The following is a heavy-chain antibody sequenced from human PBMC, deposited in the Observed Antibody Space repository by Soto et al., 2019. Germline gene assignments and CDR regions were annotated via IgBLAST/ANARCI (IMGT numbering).Heavy chain of an antibody. CDR1: GFTFRWFG. D-gene: IGHD3-10*01. J-gene: IGHJ4*02. CDR3: AKGEVRGIIPSYFDY. CDR2: ISNDGSNE. V-gene: IGHV3-30*18. Sequence: GGSLRLSFAGSGFTFRWFGMNWVRQAPGKGLEWVARISNDGSNEYYVDSVKGRFTISRDNSKNTLYLQMDSLRAEDKAVYYCAKGEVRGIIPSYFDYWGLGTLVTVSS.